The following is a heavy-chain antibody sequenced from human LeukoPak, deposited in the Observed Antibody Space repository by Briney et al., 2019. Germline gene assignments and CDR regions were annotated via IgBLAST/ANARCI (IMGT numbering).Heavy chain of an antibody. V-gene: IGHV4-59*01. J-gene: IGHJ4*02. D-gene: IGHD2-8*01. CDR1: GGSMRSYY. CDR2: IYYSGST. CDR3: ARTSFCTNGICYTRYYFDY. Sequence: SETPSLTCTVSGGSMRSYYWSWIRQPPGRGLEWIGYIYYSGSTYYNPSLKSRVTISIDTSKNQFSLKLSSVTAADTAVHYCARTSFCTNGICYTRYYFDYWGQGTLVTVSS.